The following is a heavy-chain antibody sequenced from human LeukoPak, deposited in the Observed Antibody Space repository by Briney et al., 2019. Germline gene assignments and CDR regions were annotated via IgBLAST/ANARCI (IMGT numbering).Heavy chain of an antibody. V-gene: IGHV4-4*07. D-gene: IGHD6-13*01. CDR3: AREVKSSAGPASRREFDC. CDR1: SGSIISYY. Sequence: PSETLSLTCTVSSGSIISYYWSWVRQPAGKGLEWLGRIYSTGSTNYNPSLKSRVTMSVDTSKNQFSLKLSSVTAADTAVYYCAREVKSSAGPASRREFDCWGQGTLVTVSS. CDR2: IYSTGST. J-gene: IGHJ4*02.